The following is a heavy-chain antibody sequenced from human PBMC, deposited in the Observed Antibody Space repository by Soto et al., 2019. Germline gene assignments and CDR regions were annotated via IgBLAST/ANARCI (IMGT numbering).Heavy chain of an antibody. Sequence: QVQLVQSGAEVKKPGASVKASCKASGYTFTKYYIHWVRQAPGQGLELLGIINPGGGSTSYAQKFQGRVTMTSDTSTSTVYMGLSSLRSEDTAVYYCARGGAHSAYYDSSGYYQDYWGQGTLVTVSS. CDR3: ARGGAHSAYYDSSGYYQDY. D-gene: IGHD3-22*01. CDR2: INPGGGST. V-gene: IGHV1-46*01. CDR1: GYTFTKYY. J-gene: IGHJ4*02.